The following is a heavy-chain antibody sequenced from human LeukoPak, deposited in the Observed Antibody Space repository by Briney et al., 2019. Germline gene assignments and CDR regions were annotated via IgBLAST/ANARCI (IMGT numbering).Heavy chain of an antibody. CDR1: GGSISSYY. J-gene: IGHJ2*01. CDR3: ARGVLTGYNTYWYFDL. D-gene: IGHD3-9*01. CDR2: IYYSGST. Sequence: SETLSLTCTVSGGSISSYYWSWIRQPPGKGREWIGYIYYSGSTNYNPSLKSRVTISVDTSRNQFSLKLSSVTAADTAVYYCARGVLTGYNTYWYFDLWGRGTLVTVSS. V-gene: IGHV4-59*01.